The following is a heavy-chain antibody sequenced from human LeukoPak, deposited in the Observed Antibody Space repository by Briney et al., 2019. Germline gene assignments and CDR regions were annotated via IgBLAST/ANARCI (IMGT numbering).Heavy chain of an antibody. CDR1: GGSIRRYY. V-gene: IGHV4-59*01. CDR3: ARAGRSSGWYEVDY. Sequence: SETLSLTCTVSGGSIRRYYGSWIRQPPGKGLEWIGYIYYSGSTNYNPSLKSRVTISVDTSKNQFSLKLSSVTAADTAVYYCARAGRSSGWYEVDYWGQGTLVTVSS. J-gene: IGHJ4*02. CDR2: IYYSGST. D-gene: IGHD6-19*01.